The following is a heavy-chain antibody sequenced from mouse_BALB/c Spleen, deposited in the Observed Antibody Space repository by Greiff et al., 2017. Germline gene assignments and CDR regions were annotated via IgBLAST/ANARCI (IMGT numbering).Heavy chain of an antibody. CDR1: GYAFSSYW. V-gene: IGHV1-80*01. CDR2: IYPGDGDT. D-gene: IGHD1-1*01. J-gene: IGHJ2*01. CDR3: ARSLPYYYGSSYDY. Sequence: QVQLKESGAELLRPGSSVKISCKASGYAFSSYWMNWVKQRPGQGLEWIGQIYPGDGDTNYNGKFKGKATLTADKSSSTAYMQLSSLTSEDSAVYFCARSLPYYYGSSYDYWGQGTTLTVSS.